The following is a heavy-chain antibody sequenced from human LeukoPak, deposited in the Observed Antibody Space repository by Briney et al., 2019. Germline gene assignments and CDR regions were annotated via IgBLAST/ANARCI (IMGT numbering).Heavy chain of an antibody. Sequence: AGESLKISCKGSGYSFISYWIGWVRQRPGKGLEWMGIIYSGDSDTRYSPSFQGQVTISADKSISSAYLQWSSLKASDTAIYFCARHPIGEVAGFGSFAYWGQGTLVTVSS. CDR2: IYSGDSDT. D-gene: IGHD6-19*01. CDR3: ARHPIGEVAGFGSFAY. J-gene: IGHJ4*02. CDR1: GYSFISYW. V-gene: IGHV5-51*01.